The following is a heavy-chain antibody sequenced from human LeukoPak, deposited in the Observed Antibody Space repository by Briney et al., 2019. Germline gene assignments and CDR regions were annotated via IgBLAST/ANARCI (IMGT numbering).Heavy chain of an antibody. J-gene: IGHJ3*02. V-gene: IGHV3-48*03. CDR2: ISSSGSTI. D-gene: IGHD3-22*01. CDR1: GFTFSSYE. CDR3: ARPTTNYYDSSGYYSDAFDI. Sequence: GGSLRLSCAASGFTFSSYEMNWVRQAPGKGLEWVSYISSSGSTIYYADSVKGRFTISRDNAKNSLYLQMNSLRAEDTAVYYCARPTTNYYDSSGYYSDAFDIRGQGTMVTVSS.